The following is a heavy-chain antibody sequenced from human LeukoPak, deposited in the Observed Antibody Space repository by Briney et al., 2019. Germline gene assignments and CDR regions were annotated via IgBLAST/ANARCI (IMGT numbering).Heavy chain of an antibody. V-gene: IGHV3-9*01. CDR3: AKSGYCSSTSCYDAFDI. Sequence: GGSLRLSCAASGFTFDDYAMHWVRQAPGKGLEWVSGISWNSGSIGYADSVKSRFTISRDNAKNSLYLQMNSLRAEDTALYYCAKSGYCSSTSCYDAFDIWGQGTMVTVSS. CDR2: ISWNSGSI. CDR1: GFTFDDYA. J-gene: IGHJ3*02. D-gene: IGHD2-2*01.